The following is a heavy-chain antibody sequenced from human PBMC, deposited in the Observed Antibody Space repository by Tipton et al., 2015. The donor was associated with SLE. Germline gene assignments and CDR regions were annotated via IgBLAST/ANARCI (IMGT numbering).Heavy chain of an antibody. CDR1: GDSISSYY. CDR3: ARLMINRGNWFDP. V-gene: IGHV4-59*08. J-gene: IGHJ5*02. Sequence: TLSLTCTVSGDSISSYYWSWIRQPPGKGLEWIGYIYYSGSTNYNPSLKSRVTISVDTSKNQFSLKLSSVTAADTAAYYCARLMINRGNWFDPWGQGTLVTVSS. CDR2: IYYSGST. D-gene: IGHD3-16*01.